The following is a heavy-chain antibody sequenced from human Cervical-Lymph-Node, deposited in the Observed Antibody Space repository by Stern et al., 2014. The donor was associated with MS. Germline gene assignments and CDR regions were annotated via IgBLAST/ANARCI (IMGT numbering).Heavy chain of an antibody. CDR3: THVIVTYYRFDY. J-gene: IGHJ4*02. CDR2: IYWDDDK. Sequence: SGPPLVKPTQTLTLTCTFSGFSLSTNVVAVGWIRQPPGKALEWLALIYWDDDKRYSPSLKSRLTIAKDTSKNQVVLTMTNMDPVDTATYYCTHVIVTYYRFDYWGQGTLVTVSS. V-gene: IGHV2-5*02. D-gene: IGHD3-22*01. CDR1: GFSLSTNVVA.